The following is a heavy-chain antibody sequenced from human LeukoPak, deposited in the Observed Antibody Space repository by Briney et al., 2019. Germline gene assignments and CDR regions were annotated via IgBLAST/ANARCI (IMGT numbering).Heavy chain of an antibody. CDR3: ARVFGVVIISKVDY. CDR2: ISAYNGNT. D-gene: IGHD3-3*01. Sequence: GASVKVSCKASGYTFTSYGISWVRQAPGQGLEWMGWISAYNGNTNYAQKLQGRVTMTTDTSTSTAYMELRSLRSDDTAVYYCARVFGVVIISKVDYWGQGTLVTVSS. V-gene: IGHV1-18*01. CDR1: GYTFTSYG. J-gene: IGHJ4*02.